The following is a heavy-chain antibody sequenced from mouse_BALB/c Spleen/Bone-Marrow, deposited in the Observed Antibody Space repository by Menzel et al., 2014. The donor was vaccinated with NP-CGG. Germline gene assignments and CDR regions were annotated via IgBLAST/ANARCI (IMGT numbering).Heavy chain of an antibody. CDR3: ARLDGYYPYYAMDY. CDR2: IYPGDGDT. CDR1: GYAFSSYW. V-gene: IGHV1-80*01. D-gene: IGHD2-3*01. Sequence: QVQLQQSGAELVRPGSSVKISCKASGYAFSSYWMNWVKQRPGQGLEWIGQIYPGDGDTNYNGKFKGKATLTADKSSSTAYMQLSSLTSEDSAVYFCARLDGYYPYYAMDYWGQGTSVPVSS. J-gene: IGHJ4*01.